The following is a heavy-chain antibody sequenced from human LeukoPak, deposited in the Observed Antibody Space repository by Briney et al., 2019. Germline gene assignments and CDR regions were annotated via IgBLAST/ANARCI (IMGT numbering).Heavy chain of an antibody. CDR1: GFTFSSYG. V-gene: IGHV3-33*01. J-gene: IGHJ5*02. Sequence: TGGSLRLSCAASGFTFSSYGMHWVRQAPGKGLEWVAVIWYDGSNKYYADSVKGRFTISRDNAKNSLYLQMNSLRAEDTAVYYCAAESITISGVVITWGQGIPVTVSS. CDR2: IWYDGSNK. D-gene: IGHD3-3*01. CDR3: AAESITISGVVIT.